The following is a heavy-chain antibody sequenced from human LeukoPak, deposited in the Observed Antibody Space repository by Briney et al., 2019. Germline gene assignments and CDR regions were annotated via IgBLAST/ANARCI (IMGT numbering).Heavy chain of an antibody. CDR1: GGSISSGDYY. CDR3: ARDRLIAAAGTLAGMDV. V-gene: IGHV4-30-4*01. J-gene: IGHJ6*04. Sequence: PSETLSLTCTVSGGSISSGDYYWSWIRQPPGKGLEWIGYIYYSGSTHYNPSLKSRVTISVDTSKNQFSLKLSSVTAADTAVYYRARDRLIAAAGTLAGMDVWGKGTTVTVSS. D-gene: IGHD6-13*01. CDR2: IYYSGST.